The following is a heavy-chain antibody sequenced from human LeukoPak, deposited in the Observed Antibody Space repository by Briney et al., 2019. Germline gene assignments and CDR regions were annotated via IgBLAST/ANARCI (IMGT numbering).Heavy chain of an antibody. CDR3: ARRRAVVVPAAIRGRAFDI. V-gene: IGHV4-34*01. J-gene: IGHJ3*02. CDR2: INHSGST. CDR1: GGSISSYY. D-gene: IGHD2-2*02. Sequence: PSETLSLTCTVSGGSISSYYWSWIRQPPGKGLEWIGEINHSGSTNYNPSLKSRVTISVDTSKNQFSLKLSSVTAADTAVYYCARRRAVVVPAAIRGRAFDIWGQGTMVTVSS.